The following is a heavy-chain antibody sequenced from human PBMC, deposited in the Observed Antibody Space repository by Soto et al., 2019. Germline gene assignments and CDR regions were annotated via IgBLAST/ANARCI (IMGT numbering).Heavy chain of an antibody. Sequence: QVQLVQSGAEVKKPGSSVKVSCKASGGTFSSYTISWVRQAPGQGLEWMGRIIPILGIANYPQKFQGRVTITEDKSTSTAYMELSSLRSEDTAVYYCASYIVVVVAATEYFQHWGQGTLVTVSS. D-gene: IGHD2-15*01. V-gene: IGHV1-69*02. CDR1: GGTFSSYT. J-gene: IGHJ1*01. CDR2: IIPILGIA. CDR3: ASYIVVVVAATEYFQH.